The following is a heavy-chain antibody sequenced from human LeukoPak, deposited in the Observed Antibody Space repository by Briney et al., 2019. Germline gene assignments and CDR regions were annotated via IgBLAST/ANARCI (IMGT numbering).Heavy chain of an antibody. CDR1: GYTFTSYA. V-gene: IGHV1-3*01. CDR2: INAGNGNT. CDR3: ARARTMVRGVIITGYYYGMDV. J-gene: IGHJ6*04. Sequence: ASVKVSCKASGYTFTSYAMHWVRQAPGQRLEWIGWINAGNGNTKYSQKFQGRVTITRDTSASTAYMELSSLRSEDTAVYYCARARTMVRGVIITGYYYGMDVWGKGTTVTVSS. D-gene: IGHD3-10*01.